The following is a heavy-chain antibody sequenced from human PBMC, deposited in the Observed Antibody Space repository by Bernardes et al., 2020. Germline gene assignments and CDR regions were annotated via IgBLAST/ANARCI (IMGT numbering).Heavy chain of an antibody. D-gene: IGHD6-19*01. CDR3: ARDLRSEQWLVKSAAFDI. CDR2: ISAYNGNT. V-gene: IGHV1-18*01. J-gene: IGHJ3*02. Sequence: ASVKVSCKASGYTFTSYGISWVRQAPGQGLEWMGWISAYNGNTNYAQKFQGRVTMTTDTSTSTAYMELRSLRSDDTAVYYCARDLRSEQWLVKSAAFDIWGQGKMVTVSS. CDR1: GYTFTSYG.